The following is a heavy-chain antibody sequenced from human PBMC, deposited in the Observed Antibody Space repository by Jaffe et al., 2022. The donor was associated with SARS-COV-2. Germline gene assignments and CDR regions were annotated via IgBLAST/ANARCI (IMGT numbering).Heavy chain of an antibody. J-gene: IGHJ3*02. Sequence: EVQLVESGGGLVKPGGSLRLSCAASGFTFSSYSMNWVRQAPGKGLEWVSSISSSSSYIYYADSVKGRFTISRDNAKNSLYLQMNSLRAEDTAVYYCARDTELLYTHDAFDIWGQGTMVTVSS. CDR3: ARDTELLYTHDAFDI. CDR2: ISSSSSYI. V-gene: IGHV3-21*01. D-gene: IGHD1-26*01. CDR1: GFTFSSYS.